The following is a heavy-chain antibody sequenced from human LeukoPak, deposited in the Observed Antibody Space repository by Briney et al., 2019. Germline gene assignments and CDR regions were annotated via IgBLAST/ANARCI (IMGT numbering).Heavy chain of an antibody. Sequence: SETLSLTCAVYGGSFSGYYWSWIRQPPGKGLEWIGEINHSGSTNYNPSLKSRVTISVDTSKNRFSLKLSSVTAADTAVYYCARDYWNDGDGGDHWGQGTLVSVSS. CDR1: GGSFSGYY. CDR3: ARDYWNDGDGGDH. D-gene: IGHD1-1*01. CDR2: INHSGST. J-gene: IGHJ4*02. V-gene: IGHV4-34*01.